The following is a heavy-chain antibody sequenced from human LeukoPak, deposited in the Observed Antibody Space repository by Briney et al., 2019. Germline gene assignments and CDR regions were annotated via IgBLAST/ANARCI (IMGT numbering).Heavy chain of an antibody. Sequence: ASVKVSCKASGYTFTGYYMHWVRQAPGQGLEWMGWINPNSGGTNYAQKFQGRVTMTRDTSISTVYMELSRLRSDDTAVYYCARSTGVSYWYFDLWGRGTLVTVSS. V-gene: IGHV1-2*02. J-gene: IGHJ2*01. CDR2: INPNSGGT. D-gene: IGHD7-27*01. CDR1: GYTFTGYY. CDR3: ARSTGVSYWYFDL.